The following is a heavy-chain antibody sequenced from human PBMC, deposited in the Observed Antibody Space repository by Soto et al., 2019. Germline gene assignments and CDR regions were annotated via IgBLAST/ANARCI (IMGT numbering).Heavy chain of an antibody. D-gene: IGHD4-4*01. Sequence: GGSLRLSCAASGFTFSSYWMHWVRQVPGKGLVWVSHIKFDGSTTAYADSVKGRFTISRDTAKNTLYLQMNSLRAEDTAVYYCAKGSPGLSNYAYYYYGMEVWGQGTMVTVSS. CDR2: IKFDGSTT. CDR1: GFTFSSYW. J-gene: IGHJ6*02. V-gene: IGHV3-74*01. CDR3: AKGSPGLSNYAYYYYGMEV.